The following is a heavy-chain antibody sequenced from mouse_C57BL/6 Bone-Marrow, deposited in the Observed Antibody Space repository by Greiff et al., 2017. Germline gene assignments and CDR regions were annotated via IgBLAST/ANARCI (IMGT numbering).Heavy chain of an antibody. D-gene: IGHD3-2*02. V-gene: IGHV1-50*01. CDR2: IDPSDSST. CDR3: ARGSSGLYAMDY. CDR1: GYTFTSYW. Sequence: QVQLQQPGAELVKPGASVKLSCKASGYTFTSYWMQWVKQRPGQGLEWIGEIDPSDSSTNYNQKFKGKATLTVDTSSSTAYMQLSSLTSEDSAVYYCARGSSGLYAMDYWGQGTSVTVSS. J-gene: IGHJ4*01.